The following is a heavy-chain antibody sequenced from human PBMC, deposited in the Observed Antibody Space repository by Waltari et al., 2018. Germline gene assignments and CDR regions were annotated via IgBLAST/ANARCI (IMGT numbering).Heavy chain of an antibody. Sequence: EVQLLDSGGGLIQPGGSLRLSCAASGFTFNNYAMNWVRQAQGKGLEWVSSIRETGGSTHYADSVKGRFTISRDNSRNSLYLQMNSLRPDDTAVYFCARDPAFGAFDFWGQGTVVTVSS. D-gene: IGHD3-10*01. J-gene: IGHJ3*01. V-gene: IGHV3-23*01. CDR1: GFTFNNYA. CDR3: ARDPAFGAFDF. CDR2: IRETGGST.